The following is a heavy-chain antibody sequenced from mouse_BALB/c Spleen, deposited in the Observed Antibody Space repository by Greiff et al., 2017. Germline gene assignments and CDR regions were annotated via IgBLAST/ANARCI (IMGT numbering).Heavy chain of an antibody. CDR2: IDPANGNT. CDR3: ARGILYYGSSYDAMDY. J-gene: IGHJ4*01. D-gene: IGHD1-1*01. CDR1: GFNIKDTY. V-gene: IGHV14-3*02. Sequence: EVQLQESGAELVKPGASVKLSCTASGFNIKDTYMHWVKQRPEQGLEWIGRIDPANGNTKYDPKFQGKATITADTSSNTAYLQLSSLTSEDTAVYYCARGILYYGSSYDAMDYWGQGTSVTVSS.